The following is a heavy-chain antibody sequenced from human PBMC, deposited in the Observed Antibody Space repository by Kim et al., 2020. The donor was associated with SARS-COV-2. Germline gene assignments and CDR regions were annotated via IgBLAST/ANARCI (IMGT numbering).Heavy chain of an antibody. V-gene: IGHV1-24*01. CDR3: ATDLAYCGGDCVWYAFDI. D-gene: IGHD2-21*02. CDR1: GYTLTELS. Sequence: ASVKVSCKVSGYTLTELSMHWVRQAPGKGLEWMGGFDPEDGETIYAQKFQGRVTMTEDTSTDTAYMELSSLRSEDTAVYYCATDLAYCGGDCVWYAFDIWGQGTMVTVSS. J-gene: IGHJ3*02. CDR2: FDPEDGET.